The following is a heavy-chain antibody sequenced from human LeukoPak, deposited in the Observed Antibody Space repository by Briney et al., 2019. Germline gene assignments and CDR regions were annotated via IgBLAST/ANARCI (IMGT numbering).Heavy chain of an antibody. CDR1: GGSFSGYY. Sequence: PSETLSLTCAVYGGSFSGYYWSWIRQAPGKGLEWVSAISGSGGSTYYADSVKGRFTISRDNSKNTLYLQMNSLRAEDTAVYYCAKGPRVVPAATDYWGQGTLVTVSS. CDR3: AKGPRVVPAATDY. CDR2: ISGSGGST. D-gene: IGHD2-2*01. V-gene: IGHV3-23*01. J-gene: IGHJ4*02.